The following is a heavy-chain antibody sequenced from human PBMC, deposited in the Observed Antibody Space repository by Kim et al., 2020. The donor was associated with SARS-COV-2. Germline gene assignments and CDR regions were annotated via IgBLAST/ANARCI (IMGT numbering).Heavy chain of an antibody. V-gene: IGHV3-33*05. Sequence: GGSLKLSCAASGFTFSSYGMHWVRQAPGKGLEWVAVISYDGSNKYYADSVKGRFTISSDNSKNTLYLQMNSLRAEDTAVYYCASVGSSDDYWGQGTLVTVSS. J-gene: IGHJ4*02. CDR3: ASVGSSDDY. CDR2: ISYDGSNK. CDR1: GFTFSSYG. D-gene: IGHD6-13*01.